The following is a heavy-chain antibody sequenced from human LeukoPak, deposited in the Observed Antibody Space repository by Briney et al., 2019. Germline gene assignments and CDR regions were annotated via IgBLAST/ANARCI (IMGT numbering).Heavy chain of an antibody. CDR3: ARVRYYGSGSYYANTYNWFDP. Sequence: GASVKVSCKASGGTFSSYAISWVRQAPGQGLEWMGGIIPIFGTANYAQKFQGRVTITADESTSTAYMELSSLRSEDTAVYYCARVRYYGSGSYYANTYNWFDPWGQGTLVTVSS. J-gene: IGHJ5*02. CDR2: IIPIFGTA. D-gene: IGHD3-10*01. CDR1: GGTFSSYA. V-gene: IGHV1-69*13.